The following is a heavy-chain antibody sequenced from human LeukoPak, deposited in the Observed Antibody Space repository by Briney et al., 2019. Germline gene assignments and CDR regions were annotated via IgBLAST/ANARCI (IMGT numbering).Heavy chain of an antibody. CDR3: ARARGAVAGYFDY. Sequence: SETLSLTCAVHGGSFSGYYWSWIRQPPGKGLEWIGEINHSGSTNYNPSLKSRVTISVDTSKNQFSLKLSSVTAADTAVYYCARARGAVAGYFDYWCQETLVTVSS. J-gene: IGHJ4*02. V-gene: IGHV4-34*01. CDR1: GGSFSGYY. CDR2: INHSGST. D-gene: IGHD6-19*01.